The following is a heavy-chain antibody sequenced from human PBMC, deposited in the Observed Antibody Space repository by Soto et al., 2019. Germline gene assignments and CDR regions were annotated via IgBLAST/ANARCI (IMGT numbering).Heavy chain of an antibody. J-gene: IGHJ4*02. CDR3: ARHVPPRTMVRGVIYYFDY. Sequence: TVSGGSISSSSYYWGWIRQPPGKGLEWIGSIYYSGSTYYNPSLKSRVTISVDTSKNQFSLKLSSVTAADTAVYYCARHVPPRTMVRGVIYYFDYWGQGTLVTVSS. D-gene: IGHD3-10*01. V-gene: IGHV4-39*01. CDR1: GGSISSSSYY. CDR2: IYYSGST.